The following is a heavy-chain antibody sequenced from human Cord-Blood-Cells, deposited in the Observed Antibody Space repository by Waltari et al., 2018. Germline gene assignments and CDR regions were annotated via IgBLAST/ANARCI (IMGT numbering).Heavy chain of an antibody. D-gene: IGHD1-26*01. Sequence: QLQLQESGPGLVKPSETLSLTCTVSGGSISSSSYYWGWIRQPPGKGLEWIGSIYYSGGTYYRPSLKSRVTISVDTSKTQFSLKLSSVTAADTAVYYCAGDAGPGGYYSVDYWGQGTLVTVSS. CDR3: AGDAGPGGYYSVDY. J-gene: IGHJ4*02. V-gene: IGHV4-39*02. CDR2: IYYSGGT. CDR1: GGSISSSSYY.